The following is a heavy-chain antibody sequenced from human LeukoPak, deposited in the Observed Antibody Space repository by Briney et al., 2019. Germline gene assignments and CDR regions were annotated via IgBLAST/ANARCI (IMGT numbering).Heavy chain of an antibody. CDR1: GFTFSRFS. CDR3: AKGQYNWKSEYFQH. D-gene: IGHD1-20*01. CDR2: ISSSSGTI. V-gene: IGHV3-48*04. J-gene: IGHJ1*01. Sequence: PGGSLRLSCAASGFTFSRFSMNWVRQAPGKGLEWVSYISSSSGTIYYADSVMGRFTISRDNAKNSLYLQVNSLRAEDTAVYYCAKGQYNWKSEYFQHWGQGTLVTVSS.